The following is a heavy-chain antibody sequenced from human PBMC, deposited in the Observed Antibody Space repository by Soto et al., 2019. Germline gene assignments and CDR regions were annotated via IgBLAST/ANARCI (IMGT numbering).Heavy chain of an antibody. D-gene: IGHD3-3*01. J-gene: IGHJ4*02. Sequence: DVQLVESGGDLVKPGGSLRLSCAASGFAFSDASMSWVRQPPGKGLEWVGRIKTKPSGGTTDYAAPVKGRFTISRDDSKNTVYLQMDSLKAEDTAVYSCTPLASGHYGYDFWGQGTLVTVSS. CDR3: TPLASGHYGYDF. CDR1: GFAFSDAS. CDR2: IKTKPSGGTT. V-gene: IGHV3-15*01.